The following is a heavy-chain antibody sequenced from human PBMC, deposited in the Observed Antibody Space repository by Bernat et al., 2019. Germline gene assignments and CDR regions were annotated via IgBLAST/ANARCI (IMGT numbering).Heavy chain of an antibody. J-gene: IGHJ6*01. CDR3: ARDRKWLAFYVLDV. V-gene: IGHV1-18*01. Sequence: QGQLVQSGPEVKRPGASVRVSCKASGYTFINYDITWVRQAPGKGLEWMGWISAHSGNTNYGKKFQGRVTMTTDTSTNTAYMELRSMRPYDTDVYYCARDRKWLAFYVLDVWGQGTAVSVSS. D-gene: IGHD6-19*01. CDR2: ISAHSGNT. CDR1: GYTFINYD.